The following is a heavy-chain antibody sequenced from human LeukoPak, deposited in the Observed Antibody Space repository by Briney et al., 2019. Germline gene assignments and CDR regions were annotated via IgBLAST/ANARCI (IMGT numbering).Heavy chain of an antibody. CDR1: GGSFSGYY. CDR2: INQSGST. J-gene: IGHJ4*02. V-gene: IGHV4-34*01. D-gene: IGHD5-18*01. CDR3: ARVDTAMGGIYFDY. Sequence: SETLSLTCAVYGGSFSGYYWSWIRQPPGKGLEWVGEINQSGSTNYNPSLKSRVTISVDTSKHQFSLKLSSVTAADTAVYYCARVDTAMGGIYFDYWGQGTLVTVSS.